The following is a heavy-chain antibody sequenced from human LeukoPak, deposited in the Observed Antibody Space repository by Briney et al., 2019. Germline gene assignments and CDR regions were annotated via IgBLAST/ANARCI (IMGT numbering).Heavy chain of an antibody. J-gene: IGHJ4*02. CDR2: TNRDGSST. V-gene: IGHV3-74*01. Sequence: GGSLRLSCAASGFTFSSYWMHWVRQAPGKGPVWVARTNRDGSSTAYADSVKGRFTISKDNAKNTLYLVMNSLRAEDTAVYYCARDSVEWYIFDYWGQRTLVTVSS. CDR1: GFTFSSYW. CDR3: ARDSVEWYIFDY. D-gene: IGHD3-3*01.